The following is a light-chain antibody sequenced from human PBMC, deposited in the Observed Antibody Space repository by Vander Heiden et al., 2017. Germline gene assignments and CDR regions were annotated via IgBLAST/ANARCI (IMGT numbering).Light chain of an antibody. V-gene: IGLV2-14*01. CDR3: RSYSNKNSAV. CDR1: TSDLGGYNY. J-gene: IGLJ2*01. CDR2: EVS. Sequence: QSALTQPASVHGPPGQSITIPRTRTTSDLGGYNYVSWYQQNPGKAPLLIIFEVSNRPPGVSNRFSASKSGNTASLTISGLQTEDEAHYYCRSYSNKNSAVFGGGTKVTVL.